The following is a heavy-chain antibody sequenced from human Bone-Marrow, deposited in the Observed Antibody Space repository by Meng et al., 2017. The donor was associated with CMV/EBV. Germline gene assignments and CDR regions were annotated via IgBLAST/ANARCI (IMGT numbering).Heavy chain of an antibody. Sequence: ASVKVSCKASGYTFTGYYMHWVRQAPGQGLEWMGWINPNSGGTNYAQKLQGRVTMTTDTSTSTAYMELRSLRSDDTAVYYCARVEVYCSSTSCSDAFDIWGQGTMVTVSS. V-gene: IGHV1-2*02. CDR3: ARVEVYCSSTSCSDAFDI. CDR2: INPNSGGT. D-gene: IGHD2-2*01. J-gene: IGHJ3*02. CDR1: GYTFTGYY.